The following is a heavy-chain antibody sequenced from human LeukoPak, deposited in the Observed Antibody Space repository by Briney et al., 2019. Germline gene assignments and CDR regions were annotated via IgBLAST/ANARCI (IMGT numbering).Heavy chain of an antibody. V-gene: IGHV3-48*01. J-gene: IGHJ4*02. CDR1: GFSLSAFG. CDR2: ISDRSTNI. Sequence: GGSLRLSCAVSGFSLSAFGMHCARQSPRKGLECVSYISDRSTNIYYADSVKARFTISRDNAKNSLFLQMNSLRAEDTAVYFCVTDWPVWWGQGTLVTVSS. CDR3: VTDWPVW. D-gene: IGHD3-16*01.